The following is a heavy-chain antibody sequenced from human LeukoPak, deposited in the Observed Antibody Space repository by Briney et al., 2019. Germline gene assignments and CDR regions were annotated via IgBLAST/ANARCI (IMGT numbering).Heavy chain of an antibody. V-gene: IGHV3-7*04. CDR2: IKFDESQS. CDR3: TRVTTNGYFDY. D-gene: IGHD1-1*01. Sequence: GGSLRLSCAASGFIFSSFWMGWVRQAPGKGLEWVASIKFDESQSPHMDSVKGRFTISRDNAKNSLYLQMNSLRAEDTAVYFCTRVTTNGYFDYWGQGTLVTVSS. J-gene: IGHJ4*02. CDR1: GFIFSSFW.